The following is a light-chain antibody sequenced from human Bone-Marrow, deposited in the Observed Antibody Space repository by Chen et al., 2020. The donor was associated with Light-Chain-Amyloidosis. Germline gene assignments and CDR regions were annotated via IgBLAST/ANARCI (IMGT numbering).Light chain of an antibody. CDR2: DDS. Sequence: SYVLTQPSSVSVAPGQTATIARGGNNIGSTSVHWYQQTPGQAPLLVVYDDSDRPSGIPERLSSSNSGNTATLTISRVEAGDEADYYCQVWDRSSDRPVFGGGTKLTVL. CDR1: NIGSTS. V-gene: IGLV3-21*02. J-gene: IGLJ3*02. CDR3: QVWDRSSDRPV.